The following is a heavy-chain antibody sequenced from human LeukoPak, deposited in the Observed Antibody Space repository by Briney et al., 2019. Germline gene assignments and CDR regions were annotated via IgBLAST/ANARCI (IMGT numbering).Heavy chain of an antibody. CDR2: IYYSGST. CDR1: GGSISSSTNW. Sequence: PSETLSLTCAVSGGSISSSTNWWSWVRQPPGKGLEWMGSIYYSGSTYYNPSLKSRVTMSVDTSKNQFSLKLSSVTAADTAVYYCARADRGSWNQFDYWGQGTLVTVSS. CDR3: ARADRGSWNQFDY. V-gene: IGHV4-39*07. D-gene: IGHD6-13*01. J-gene: IGHJ4*02.